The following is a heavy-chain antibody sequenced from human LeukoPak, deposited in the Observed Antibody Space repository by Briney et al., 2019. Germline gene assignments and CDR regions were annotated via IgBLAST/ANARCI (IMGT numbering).Heavy chain of an antibody. CDR1: GFTFSSYS. D-gene: IGHD1-14*01. J-gene: IGHJ4*02. CDR3: ARDSRYLPDY. V-gene: IGHV3-21*01. CDR2: ISSSTSYR. Sequence: PGGSLRLSCAASGFTFSSYSMNWVRQAPGKGLEWVSSISSSTSYRYYADSVKGRFTISRDNAKNSLYLQMNSLRAEDTAVYYCARDSRYLPDYWGQGTLVTVSS.